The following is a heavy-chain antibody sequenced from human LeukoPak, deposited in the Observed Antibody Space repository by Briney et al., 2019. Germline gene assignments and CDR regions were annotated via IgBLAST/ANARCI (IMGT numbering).Heavy chain of an antibody. D-gene: IGHD3-3*01. CDR1: GFTFSSYA. CDR3: AKDEARTEEDDFWSGYYMRYYYGMDV. CDR2: ISGSGGST. V-gene: IGHV3-23*01. J-gene: IGHJ6*02. Sequence: GGSLRLSCAASGFTFSSYAMSWVRQAPGKGLEWVSAISGSGGSTYYADSVKGRFTISRDNSKNTLYLQMNSLRAEDTAVYYCAKDEARTEEDDFWSGYYMRYYYGMDVWGQGTTVTVSS.